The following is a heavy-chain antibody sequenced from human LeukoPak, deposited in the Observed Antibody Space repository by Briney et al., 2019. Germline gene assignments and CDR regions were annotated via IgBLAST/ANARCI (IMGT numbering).Heavy chain of an antibody. CDR1: GFTFSSYA. V-gene: IGHV3-23*01. Sequence: GGSLRLSCAASGFTFSSYAMSWVRQAPGKGLEWVSAISGSGGSTYYADSVKGRFTISRDNSKNTLYLQMNSLRAEDTAVYYCAKDLDYGSGSYYSPGFDYWGQGTLVTVSS. D-gene: IGHD3-10*01. CDR2: ISGSGGST. J-gene: IGHJ4*02. CDR3: AKDLDYGSGSYYSPGFDY.